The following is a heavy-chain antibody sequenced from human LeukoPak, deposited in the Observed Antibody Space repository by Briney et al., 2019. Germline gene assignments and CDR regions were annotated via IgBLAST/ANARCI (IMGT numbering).Heavy chain of an antibody. V-gene: IGHV4-39*01. CDR2: IYYSGST. Sequence: PSETLSLTCTVSGGSISSSSYYWGWIRQPPGKGLEWIGSIYYSGSTYYNPSLKSRVTISVDTSKNQFSLKLSSVTAADTAVYYCARGYSSGGDGFDYWGQGTLVTVSS. J-gene: IGHJ4*02. D-gene: IGHD6-19*01. CDR1: GGSISSSSYY. CDR3: ARGYSSGGDGFDY.